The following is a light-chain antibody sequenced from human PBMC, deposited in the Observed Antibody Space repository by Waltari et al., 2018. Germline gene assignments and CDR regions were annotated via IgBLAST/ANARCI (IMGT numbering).Light chain of an antibody. J-gene: IGKJ2*01. V-gene: IGKV3-15*01. Sequence: EIVMTQSPATLSVSPGEAATLSCRASRAIANDLAWYQQKPGQSLRLLIYDAPTRATGGPARFSGSWSGTEFTLSITGLQSEDSAVYFCQQFNTQYSFGQGTKLEIK. CDR1: RAIAND. CDR2: DAP. CDR3: QQFNTQYS.